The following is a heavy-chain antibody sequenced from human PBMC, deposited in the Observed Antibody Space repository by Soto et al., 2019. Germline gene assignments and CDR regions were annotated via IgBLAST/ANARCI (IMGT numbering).Heavy chain of an antibody. CDR1: GGSISSDNW. V-gene: IGHV4-4*01. CDR3: VGRGSVWPVTFDF. J-gene: IGHJ4*02. CDR2: IYHSGMT. D-gene: IGHD6-19*01. Sequence: TLSLTCAVSGGSISSDNWWGWVRQPSGKGLEWIGEIYHSGMTNYNPSLKSRVSVSVDKSKNHFSLKLTSVTAADTALYFCVGRGSVWPVTFDFWGQGTLVTVSS.